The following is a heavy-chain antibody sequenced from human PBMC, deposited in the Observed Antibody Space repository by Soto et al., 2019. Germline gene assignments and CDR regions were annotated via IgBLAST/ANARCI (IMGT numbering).Heavy chain of an antibody. CDR2: IWHDGSNK. CDR1: GFTFSSYG. Sequence: QVQLVESGGGVVQPGRSLRLSCAASGFTFSSYGMHWVRQAPGKGLEWVAVIWHDGSNKNYGDSVKGRFTISRDKSKNTLYLQMNSLRAEDTAVYYCAGDRTSYAMDVWGQGTKVTVSS. V-gene: IGHV3-33*01. J-gene: IGHJ6*02. CDR3: AGDRTSYAMDV.